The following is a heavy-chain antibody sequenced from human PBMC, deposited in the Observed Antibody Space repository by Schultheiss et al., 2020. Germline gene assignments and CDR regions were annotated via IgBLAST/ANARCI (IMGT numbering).Heavy chain of an antibody. CDR2: ISSSGSTI. Sequence: GGSLRLSCAASGFTFSSYAMHWVRQAPGKGLEWISYISSSGSTIYYADSVKGRFTISRDNAKNSLYLQMNSLRAEDTAVYYCARTSDSSGYYFDYWGQGTLVTVSS. V-gene: IGHV3-48*03. CDR1: GFTFSSYA. D-gene: IGHD3-22*01. J-gene: IGHJ4*02. CDR3: ARTSDSSGYYFDY.